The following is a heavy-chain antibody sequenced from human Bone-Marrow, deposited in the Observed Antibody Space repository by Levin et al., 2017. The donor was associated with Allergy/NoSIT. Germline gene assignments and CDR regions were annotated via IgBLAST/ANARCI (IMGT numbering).Heavy chain of an antibody. J-gene: IGHJ4*02. CDR3: AGYDTSGYHSPFDY. D-gene: IGHD3-22*01. CDR1: GLIFSNYA. CDR2: ISGSSSNT. V-gene: IGHV3-23*01. Sequence: PGGSLRLSCAASGLIFSNYAMNWVRQAPGKGLEWVSQISGSSSNTHYADSVRGRFTFSRDNSNNTVYLQMNSLRADDTAVYYCAGYDTSGYHSPFDYWGQGTLVTVSS.